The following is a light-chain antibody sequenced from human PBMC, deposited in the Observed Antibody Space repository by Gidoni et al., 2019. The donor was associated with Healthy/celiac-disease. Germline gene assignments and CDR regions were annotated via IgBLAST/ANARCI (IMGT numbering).Light chain of an antibody. Sequence: YVLTQTRSVSAPPGKTARITCGGNNIGSKRLHWYQQKPVQAPVLFVYDDSDRPSGIPERVAGTNSENTATLTIGRVEAGDEADYYCQVGVSSSDRVVFGGGTKLTVL. CDR1: NIGSKR. CDR3: QVGVSSSDRVV. CDR2: DDS. J-gene: IGLJ2*01. V-gene: IGLV3-21*03.